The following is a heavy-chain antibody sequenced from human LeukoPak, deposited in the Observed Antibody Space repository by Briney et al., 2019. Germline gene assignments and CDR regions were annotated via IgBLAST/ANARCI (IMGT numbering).Heavy chain of an antibody. Sequence: SQTLSLTCTVSGGSISSGGYYWSWIRQHPGEGLEWIGYIYYSGITYYNPSLNSRLIISVDTSKNQFSLKLSSVTAADTAVYYCARGAPGVADWFDPWGQGTLVTVSS. CDR2: IYYSGIT. D-gene: IGHD6-19*01. CDR3: ARGAPGVADWFDP. J-gene: IGHJ5*02. CDR1: GGSISSGGYY. V-gene: IGHV4-31*03.